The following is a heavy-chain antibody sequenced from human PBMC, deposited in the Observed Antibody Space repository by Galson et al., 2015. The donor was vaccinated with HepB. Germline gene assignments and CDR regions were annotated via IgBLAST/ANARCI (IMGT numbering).Heavy chain of an antibody. J-gene: IGHJ4*02. Sequence: ETLSLTCAVYGGSFSGYYWSWIRQPPGKGLEWIGEINHSGSTNYNPSLKSRVTISVGTSKNQFSLKLSSVTAADTAVYYCARGRYYDSSGYYYYWGQGTLVTVSS. CDR1: GGSFSGYY. CDR3: ARGRYYDSSGYYYY. CDR2: INHSGST. V-gene: IGHV4-34*01. D-gene: IGHD3-22*01.